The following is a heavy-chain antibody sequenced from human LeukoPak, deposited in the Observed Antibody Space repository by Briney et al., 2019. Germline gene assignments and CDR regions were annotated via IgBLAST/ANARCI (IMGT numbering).Heavy chain of an antibody. D-gene: IGHD2-15*01. Sequence: PSQTLALTRTVSGGSIRSYFWSWIRQPPGKGLEWTAYIHDSGITNYNPSLKSRVTISVDTSKNQFSLKLNSVTAADTAVYYCSRHFGSGAAGPFRSFYIWGQGIMVTVAS. J-gene: IGHJ3*02. CDR2: IHDSGIT. V-gene: IGHV4-59*08. CDR3: SRHFGSGAAGPFRSFYI. CDR1: GGSIRSYF.